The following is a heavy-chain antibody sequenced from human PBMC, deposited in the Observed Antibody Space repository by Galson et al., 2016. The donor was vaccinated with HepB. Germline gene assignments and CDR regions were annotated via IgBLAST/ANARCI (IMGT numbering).Heavy chain of an antibody. J-gene: IGHJ4*02. CDR1: GFTFSTYG. CDR3: AKLDCGRDCPRDD. D-gene: IGHD2-21*02. CDR2: ISFDGSYK. V-gene: IGHV3-30*18. Sequence: SLRLSCAASGFTFSTYGMDWVRQAPGKGLEWVAVISFDGSYKYYADSVKGRFTISRDNSKNTLYLQMNSLRAEDTAVYYCAKLDCGRDCPRDDWGQGTLVTVSS.